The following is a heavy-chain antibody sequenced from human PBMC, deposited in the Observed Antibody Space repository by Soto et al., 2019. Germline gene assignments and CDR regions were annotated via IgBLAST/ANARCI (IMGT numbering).Heavy chain of an antibody. CDR3: ASEGAGATFFDY. V-gene: IGHV3-30-3*01. CDR1: GFTFSSYA. D-gene: IGHD1-26*01. CDR2: ISYDGSNK. J-gene: IGHJ4*02. Sequence: QGQLVESGGGVVQPGRSLRLSCAASGFTFSSYAMHWVRQAPGKGLEWVAVISYDGSNKYYADSVKGRFTISRDNSKNTLYLQMNSLRAEDTAVYYCASEGAGATFFDYWGQGTLVTVSS.